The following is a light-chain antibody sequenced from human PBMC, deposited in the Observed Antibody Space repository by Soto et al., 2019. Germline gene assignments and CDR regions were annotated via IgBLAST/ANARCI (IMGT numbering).Light chain of an antibody. J-gene: IGLJ3*02. CDR3: NSHGGSNNFWV. Sequence: QSALTQPPSASGSPGQSVTISCTGTSSDVGAYNSVSWYQQHPGKAPRLMIYEVNKRPSGVPDRCSGSKSGNMASLTVSGLQAEDEADYYCNSHGGSNNFWVFGGGTKLTV. V-gene: IGLV2-8*01. CDR1: SSDVGAYNS. CDR2: EVN.